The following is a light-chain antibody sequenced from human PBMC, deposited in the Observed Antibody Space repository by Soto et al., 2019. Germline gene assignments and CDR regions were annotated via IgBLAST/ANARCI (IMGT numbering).Light chain of an antibody. CDR1: QSVGSNH. J-gene: IGKJ3*01. CDR2: DTS. Sequence: EIVLTQSPGTLSLSPGERATLSCRASQSVGSNHLAWYQHRSGQAPRLLIYDTSRRATGIPDRFSGSGSGTDFTLTTSRLEPEDFAVYFCQQCGSSPVTFGPGTKVDIK. V-gene: IGKV3-20*01. CDR3: QQCGSSPVT.